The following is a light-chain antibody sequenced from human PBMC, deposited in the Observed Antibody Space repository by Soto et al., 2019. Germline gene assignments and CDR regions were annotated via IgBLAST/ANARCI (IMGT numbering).Light chain of an antibody. CDR2: GAS. CDR1: QSVSSSY. V-gene: IGKV3-20*01. CDR3: QQYGSSPQGIT. J-gene: IGKJ3*01. Sequence: EIVLTQSPGTLSLSPGERATLSCRASQSVSSSYLAWYQQKPGQAPRLLIYGASSRATGIPVRFSGSRSGTDFTLTISRLEPEDFAVYYCQQYGSSPQGITFGPGTKVDIK.